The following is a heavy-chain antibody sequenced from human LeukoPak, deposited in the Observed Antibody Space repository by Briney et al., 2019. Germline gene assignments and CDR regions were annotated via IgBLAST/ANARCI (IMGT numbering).Heavy chain of an antibody. Sequence: PSETLSLTCTVSGVSISSYYWSWIRQPPGKGLEWIGDIYYSGSTNYNPSLKSRVTISVDTSKNQFSLKLSSVTAADTAVYYCARDRSDYVWGSNDAFDIWGQGTMVTVSS. CDR2: IYYSGST. D-gene: IGHD3-16*01. CDR1: GVSISSYY. J-gene: IGHJ3*02. V-gene: IGHV4-59*01. CDR3: ARDRSDYVWGSNDAFDI.